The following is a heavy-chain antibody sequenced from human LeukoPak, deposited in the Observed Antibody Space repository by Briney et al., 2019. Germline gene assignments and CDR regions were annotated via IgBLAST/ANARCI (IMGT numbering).Heavy chain of an antibody. V-gene: IGHV3-7*01. CDR3: VKGGHYNFDY. D-gene: IGHD4-11*01. Sequence: GGSLRLSCAASGFTFSTYWMKWVRQAPGKGLEWVASIKEDGSDKYYVDSVKGRFSISRDNAKNSLYLQMNSLRTEDTAVYYCVKGGHYNFDYWGQGTLVTVSS. CDR1: GFTFSTYW. CDR2: IKEDGSDK. J-gene: IGHJ4*02.